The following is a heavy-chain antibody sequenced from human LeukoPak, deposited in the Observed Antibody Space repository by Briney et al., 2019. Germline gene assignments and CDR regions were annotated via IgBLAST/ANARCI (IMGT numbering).Heavy chain of an antibody. CDR2: INPNSGGT. CDR1: GYTFTGYY. CDR3: ARGFSYVVPAAIPNNWFDP. V-gene: IGHV1-2*02. J-gene: IGHJ5*02. Sequence: GASVKVSCKASGYTFTGYYMHWVRQAPGQGLEWMGWINPNSGGTNYAQKFQGRVAMTRDTSISTAYMELSRLRSDDTAVYYCARGFSYVVPAAIPNNWFDPWGQGTPVTVSS. D-gene: IGHD2-2*02.